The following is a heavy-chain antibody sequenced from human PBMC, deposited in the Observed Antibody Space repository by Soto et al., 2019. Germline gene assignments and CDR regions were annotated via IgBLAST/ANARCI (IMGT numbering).Heavy chain of an antibody. D-gene: IGHD3-3*01. J-gene: IGHJ6*02. V-gene: IGHV1-69*01. CDR2: IIPIFGTA. CDR1: GGTFSSYA. Sequence: QVQLVQSGAEVKKPGSSVKVSCKASGGTFSSYAISWVRQAPGQGLEWMGGIIPIFGTANYAQTFQGRVTITADESTSTADMEPSSLRSEDTAVYYCARANTRITIFGVVSTDYYYGMDVWGQGTTVTVSS. CDR3: ARANTRITIFGVVSTDYYYGMDV.